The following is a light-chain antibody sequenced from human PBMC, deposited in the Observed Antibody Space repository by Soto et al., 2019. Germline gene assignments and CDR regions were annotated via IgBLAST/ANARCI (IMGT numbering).Light chain of an antibody. J-gene: IGKJ2*01. CDR3: QQYGASPPYT. CDR2: AAS. V-gene: IGKV3-20*01. CDR1: RGISSSY. Sequence: EIVLTQSPGTLSLSPGESTTLSCRASRGISSSYLAWYQQKPGQAPRLLIYAASTRATGIPDRFRGSGSSTGFTLTISRLEPEDSAVYYCQQYGASPPYTCGQGTKLEIK.